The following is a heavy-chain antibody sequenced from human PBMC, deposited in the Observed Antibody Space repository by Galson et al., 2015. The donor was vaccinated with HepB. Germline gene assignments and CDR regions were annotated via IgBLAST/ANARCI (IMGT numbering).Heavy chain of an antibody. CDR3: ATGVAALLGYGDY. CDR1: GYTLTELS. J-gene: IGHJ4*02. CDR2: FDPEDGET. Sequence: SVKVSCKVSGYTLTELSMHWVRQAPGKGLEWMGGFDPEDGETIYAQKFQGGVTMTEDTSTDTAYMELSSLRSEDTAVYYCATGVAALLGYGDYWGQGTLVTVSS. D-gene: IGHD6-6*01. V-gene: IGHV1-24*01.